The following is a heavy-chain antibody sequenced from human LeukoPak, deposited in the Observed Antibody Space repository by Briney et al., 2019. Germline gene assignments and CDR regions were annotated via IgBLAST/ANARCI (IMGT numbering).Heavy chain of an antibody. D-gene: IGHD4-17*01. CDR1: GFTFSSYW. CDR3: AKDHYGDYG. V-gene: IGHV3-23*01. Sequence: PGGSLRLSCAASGFTFSSYWMSWVRQAPGKGLEWVSASGSGDNTYYADSVKGRFTISRDNSKNTLYLQMKSLRAEDTAVYYCAKDHYGDYGWGLGTLVAVSS. J-gene: IGHJ4*02. CDR2: SGSGDNT.